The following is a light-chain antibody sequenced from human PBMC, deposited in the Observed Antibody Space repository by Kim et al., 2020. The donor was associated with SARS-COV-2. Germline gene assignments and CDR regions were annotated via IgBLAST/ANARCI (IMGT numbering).Light chain of an antibody. Sequence: GDRVTITCRASQTFSTYLNWYQQKPGKAPKLLIYAASSLQSEVPSRFSGSGSGTYFTLTISSLQPEDFATYYCQHSYTTPVTFGQGTRLEIK. V-gene: IGKV1-39*01. CDR3: QHSYTTPVT. J-gene: IGKJ5*01. CDR2: AAS. CDR1: QTFSTY.